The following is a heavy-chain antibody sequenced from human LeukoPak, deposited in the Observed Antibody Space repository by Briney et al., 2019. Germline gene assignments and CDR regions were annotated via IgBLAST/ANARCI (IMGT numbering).Heavy chain of an antibody. V-gene: IGHV4-31*03. Sequence: PSQTLSLTCTVSGGSISSGGYYWSWIRQHPGKGLEWIGYIYYSGSTYYNPSLKSRVTISVDTSKNQFSLKLSSVTAADTAVYYCARSPCSGGSCYPGAHWGQGTLVTVSS. CDR2: IYYSGST. D-gene: IGHD2-15*01. CDR3: ARSPCSGGSCYPGAH. J-gene: IGHJ4*02. CDR1: GGSISSGGYY.